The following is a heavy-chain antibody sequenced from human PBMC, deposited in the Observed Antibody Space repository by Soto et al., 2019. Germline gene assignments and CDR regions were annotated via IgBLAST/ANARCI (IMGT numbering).Heavy chain of an antibody. V-gene: IGHV3-21*01. CDR1: GFTFSSYG. D-gene: IGHD3-10*01. CDR3: AREFAPGSPNYDY. Sequence: GGSLRLSCAASGFTFSSYGMNWVRQAPGKGLEWVSSISTSGTYTFYADSVKGRFTISRDNARNSLFLHMNSLTAEDTAVYYCAREFAPGSPNYDYWGLGTLVTVSS. J-gene: IGHJ4*02. CDR2: ISTSGTYT.